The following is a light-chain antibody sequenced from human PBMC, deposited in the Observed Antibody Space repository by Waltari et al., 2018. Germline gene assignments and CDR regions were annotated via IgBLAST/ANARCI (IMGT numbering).Light chain of an antibody. V-gene: IGLV3-19*01. CDR3: HSRNGRNNEVV. J-gene: IGLJ3*02. Sequence: SSELTQGPAVSVALGRTVKITCQGDSLRTSYASWYQLKPGQAPVLVLFGKEKRPSGIPDRFSGYSSGTTSSLTITGAQAEDEADYYCHSRNGRNNEVVFGGGTKLTVL. CDR2: GKE. CDR1: SLRTSY.